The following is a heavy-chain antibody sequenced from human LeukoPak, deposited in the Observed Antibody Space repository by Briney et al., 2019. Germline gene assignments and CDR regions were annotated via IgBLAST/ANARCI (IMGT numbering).Heavy chain of an antibody. J-gene: IGHJ3*02. Sequence: SETLSLTCTVSGGSISSSSYYWGWIRQPPGKGLEWIGSIYYSGSTYYNPSLKSRVTISVDTSKNQFSLKLSSVTAADTAVYYCVRDLRDSSGWCGAFDIWGQGTMVTVSS. CDR1: GGSISSSSYY. D-gene: IGHD6-19*01. V-gene: IGHV4-39*07. CDR2: IYYSGST. CDR3: VRDLRDSSGWCGAFDI.